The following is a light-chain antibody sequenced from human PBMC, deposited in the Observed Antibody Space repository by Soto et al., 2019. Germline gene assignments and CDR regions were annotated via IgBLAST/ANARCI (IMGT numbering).Light chain of an antibody. CDR2: DAS. CDR3: QQYDNLLLT. J-gene: IGKJ4*01. Sequence: DIQMTQSPSSLSASVGDRVTITCQASQDISNYLNWYQQKPGKAPKLLIYDASNLETGVPSRFSGSGSGTDFTFTISSLQPEDIATYYCQQYDNLLLTFGGGINVDIK. CDR1: QDISNY. V-gene: IGKV1-33*01.